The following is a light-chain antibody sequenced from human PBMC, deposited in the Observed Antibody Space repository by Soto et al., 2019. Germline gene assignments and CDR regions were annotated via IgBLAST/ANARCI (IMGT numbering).Light chain of an antibody. Sequence: EIVLTQSPATLSLSTGERATLYCRASQSVSSSYLAWYQQKPGQAPRLLIYGASGRATGIPARFSGGGSGTEFTLTISSLQSEDFAVYYCQQYSDWPPWTFGQGAKV. V-gene: IGKV3D-15*01. CDR1: QSVSSSY. CDR3: QQYSDWPPWT. CDR2: GAS. J-gene: IGKJ1*01.